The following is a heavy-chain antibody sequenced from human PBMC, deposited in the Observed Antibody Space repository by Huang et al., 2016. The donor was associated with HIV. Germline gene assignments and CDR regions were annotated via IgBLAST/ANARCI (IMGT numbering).Heavy chain of an antibody. D-gene: IGHD3-10*01. V-gene: IGHV4-39*01. J-gene: IGHJ6*03. CDR1: GGSIRSSDYH. Sequence: QLLLQESGPGLVKPSEALALTCAVSGGSIRSSDYHWGWIRQPPGKGLEWSGSIYYKGSTQYRPSLKSRVTIAVDTSKNLFFLNLTSMTAADTAVYYCARHREGPVAYYSGWGSHLNYMDVWGRGRTVVVSS. CDR2: IYYKGST. CDR3: ARHREGPVAYYSGWGSHLNYMDV.